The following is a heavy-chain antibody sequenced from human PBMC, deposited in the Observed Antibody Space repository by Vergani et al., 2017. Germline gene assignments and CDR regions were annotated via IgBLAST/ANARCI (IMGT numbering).Heavy chain of an antibody. CDR3: ARDGGGAYYSGDCYYYYYYYMDV. J-gene: IGHJ6*03. CDR1: GFTFSSYA. D-gene: IGHD2-21*01. CDR2: ISYDGSNK. V-gene: IGHV3-30-3*01. Sequence: QVQLVESGGGVVQPGRSLRLSCAASGFTFSSYAMHWVRQAPGKGLEWVAVISYDGSNKYYADSVKGRFTISRDNSKNTLYLQMNSLRAEDTAVYYCARDGGGAYYSGDCYYYYYYYMDVWGKGTTVTVSS.